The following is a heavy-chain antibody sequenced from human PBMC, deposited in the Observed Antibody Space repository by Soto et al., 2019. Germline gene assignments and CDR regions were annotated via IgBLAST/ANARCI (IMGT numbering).Heavy chain of an antibody. CDR3: ARSVAVPGAHIDY. Sequence: SETLSLTCSVSGGSISGSYWSWIRQSPGKGLEWLGYVYYTGSTNYRPALRSRVSISVDTSKNEFSLRLSSVTAADTAVYFCARSVAVPGAHIDYWGQGTQVTVSS. CDR1: GGSISGSY. V-gene: IGHV4-59*01. CDR2: VYYTGST. J-gene: IGHJ4*02. D-gene: IGHD6-19*01.